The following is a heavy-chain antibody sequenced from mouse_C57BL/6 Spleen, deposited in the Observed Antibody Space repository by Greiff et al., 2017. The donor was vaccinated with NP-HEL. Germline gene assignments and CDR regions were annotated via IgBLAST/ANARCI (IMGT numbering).Heavy chain of an antibody. CDR3: ARKDSSSYVDY. Sequence: VQLQQPGAELVMPGASVKLSCKASGYTFTSYWMHWVKQRPGQGLEWIGEIDPSDSYTNYNQKFKGKSTLTVDKSSSTAYMQLSSLTSEDSAVYYCARKDSSSYVDYWGQGTTLTVSS. CDR1: GYTFTSYW. V-gene: IGHV1-69*01. D-gene: IGHD3-2*02. J-gene: IGHJ2*01. CDR2: IDPSDSYT.